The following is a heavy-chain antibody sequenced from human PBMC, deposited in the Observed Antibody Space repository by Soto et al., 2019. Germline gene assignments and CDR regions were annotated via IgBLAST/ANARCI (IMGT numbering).Heavy chain of an antibody. CDR1: GFTFDDYA. Sequence: GGSLRLSCAASGFTFDDYAMHWVRQAPGKGLEWVSGISWNSGSIGYADSVKGRFTISRDNAKNSLYLQMNSLRAEDTALYYCAKDTSLPLKPGYSSGWYVYFDYWGQGTLVTVSS. V-gene: IGHV3-9*01. D-gene: IGHD6-19*01. CDR2: ISWNSGSI. CDR3: AKDTSLPLKPGYSSGWYVYFDY. J-gene: IGHJ4*02.